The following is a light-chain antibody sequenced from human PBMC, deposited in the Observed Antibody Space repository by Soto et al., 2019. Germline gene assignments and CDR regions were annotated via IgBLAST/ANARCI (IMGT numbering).Light chain of an antibody. Sequence: DIQMTQSPSTLSASVGDRVTITCRASQSISSWLAWYQQKPGKAPKLLIYKASSLESGVPSRFSGSGSGTEVTLTISSLQPDDFATYYCQQYNSSSRTFGQGTKLEIK. V-gene: IGKV1-5*03. CDR1: QSISSW. CDR3: QQYNSSSRT. J-gene: IGKJ2*01. CDR2: KAS.